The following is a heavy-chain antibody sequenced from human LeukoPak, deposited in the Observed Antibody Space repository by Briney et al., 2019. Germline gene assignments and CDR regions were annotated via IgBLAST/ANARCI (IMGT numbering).Heavy chain of an antibody. J-gene: IGHJ4*02. CDR2: ISSSSSYI. V-gene: IGHV3-21*01. Sequence: PGGSLRLSCAASGFTFSSYSMNWVRQAPGKGLEWVSSISSSSSYIYYADSVKGRLTISRDNAKNSLYLQMNSLRAEDTAVYYCAREVLGYSYGGFDYWGQGTLVTVSS. D-gene: IGHD5-18*01. CDR1: GFTFSSYS. CDR3: AREVLGYSYGGFDY.